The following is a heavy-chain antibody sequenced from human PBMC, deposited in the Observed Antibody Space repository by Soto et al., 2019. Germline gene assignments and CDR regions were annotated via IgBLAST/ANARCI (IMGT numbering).Heavy chain of an antibody. J-gene: IGHJ6*02. CDR3: ARGRRGRNYYYYYGMDV. CDR2: IIPIFGTA. V-gene: IGHV1-69*13. Sequence: ASVKVSCKASGYTFSSYAISWVRQAPGQGLEWMGGIIPIFGTANYAQKFQGRVTITADESTSTAYMELSSLRSEDTAVYYCARGRRGRNYYYYYGMDVWGQGTTVTVSS. CDR1: GYTFSSYA.